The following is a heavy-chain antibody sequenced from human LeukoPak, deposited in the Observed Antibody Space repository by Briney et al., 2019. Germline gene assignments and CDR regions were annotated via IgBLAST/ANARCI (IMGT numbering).Heavy chain of an antibody. CDR3: ARGADYWSGCQNAFDI. CDR2: IKQDRSEK. V-gene: IGHV3-7*01. J-gene: IGHJ3*02. D-gene: IGHD3-3*01. CDR1: GFTLNSYW. Sequence: GGSLRLSCAVSGFTLNSYWMNWVRQAPGKGLEWVANIKQDRSEKYYVDSVKGRFIISRDNAKNFLYLQMNSLRAEDTAVYYCARGADYWSGCQNAFDIWGQGTMVTVSS.